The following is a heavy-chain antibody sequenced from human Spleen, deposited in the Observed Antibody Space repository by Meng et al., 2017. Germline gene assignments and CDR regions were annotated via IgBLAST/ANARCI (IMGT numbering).Heavy chain of an antibody. D-gene: IGHD3-22*01. CDR1: GYTFTSYG. Sequence: VQLVESGAEVKKPGASVKVSCKASGYTFTSYGISWVRQAPGQGLEWMGWISAYNGNTNYAQKLQGRVTMTTDTSTSTAYMELRSLRSDDTAVYYCARVVDYYDSSGLDDYWGQGTLVTVSS. V-gene: IGHV1-18*01. CDR2: ISAYNGNT. CDR3: ARVVDYYDSSGLDDY. J-gene: IGHJ4*02.